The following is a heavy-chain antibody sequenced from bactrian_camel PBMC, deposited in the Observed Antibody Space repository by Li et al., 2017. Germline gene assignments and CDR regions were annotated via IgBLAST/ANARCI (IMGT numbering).Heavy chain of an antibody. Sequence: VQLVESGGSSVQPGGSLRLSCEASGFVFSDYTMTWVRQAPGKGLEWVSDINSSGRTTNYADSVKGRFTISRDNAKNTLYLQLSGLKTEDSAMYYCVKGENRWEAEFHFYGQGTQVTVS. V-gene: IGHV3S42*01. J-gene: IGHJ4*01. CDR3: VKGENRWEAEFHF. CDR1: GFVFSDYT. CDR2: INSSGRTT. D-gene: IGHD1*01.